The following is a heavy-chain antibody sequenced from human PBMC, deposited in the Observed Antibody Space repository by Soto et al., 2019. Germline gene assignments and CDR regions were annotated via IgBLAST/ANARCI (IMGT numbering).Heavy chain of an antibody. Sequence: ASVKVSCKASGYTFTDYAIHWVRQATGQGFEWMGWMNPNSGNTGYAQKFQGRVTMTSDTSITTAYMELSGLRSEDTAVYYCARGLKYNSGWSFDYWGQGTLVTVSS. CDR1: GYTFTDYA. D-gene: IGHD6-19*01. CDR2: MNPNSGNT. V-gene: IGHV1-8*02. J-gene: IGHJ4*02. CDR3: ARGLKYNSGWSFDY.